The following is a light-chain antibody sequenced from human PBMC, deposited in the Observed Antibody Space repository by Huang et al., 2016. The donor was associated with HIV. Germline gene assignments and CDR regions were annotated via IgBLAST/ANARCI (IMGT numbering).Light chain of an antibody. V-gene: IGKV3-15*01. Sequence: EIVMTQSPATLSVSPWERATLACRASQSVSSNLAWYQQKPGQAPRRIIYGAATRATGIPARFSGSGSGTVFTLTISSLQSEDFAVYYCQQYNNWPRTFGQGTKVEIK. CDR1: QSVSSN. CDR2: GAA. CDR3: QQYNNWPRT. J-gene: IGKJ1*01.